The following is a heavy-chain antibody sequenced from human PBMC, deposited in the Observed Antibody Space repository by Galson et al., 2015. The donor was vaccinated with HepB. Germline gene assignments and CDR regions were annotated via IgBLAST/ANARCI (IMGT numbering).Heavy chain of an antibody. D-gene: IGHD3-22*01. Sequence: SLRLSCAASGFTFSSYSMNWVRQAPGKGLEWVSYISSSSSTIYYADSVKGRFTISRDNAKNSLYLQMNSLRAEDTAVYYRARGLYYYDSSGSDYWGQGTLVTVSS. CDR1: GFTFSSYS. V-gene: IGHV3-48*01. CDR2: ISSSSSTI. J-gene: IGHJ4*02. CDR3: ARGLYYYDSSGSDY.